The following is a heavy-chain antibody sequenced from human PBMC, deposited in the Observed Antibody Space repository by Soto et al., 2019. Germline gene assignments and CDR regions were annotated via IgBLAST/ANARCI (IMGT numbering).Heavy chain of an antibody. D-gene: IGHD2-15*01. CDR1: GFTFSSYT. J-gene: IGHJ3*02. CDR2: IVGSGGST. Sequence: PGGSLRLSCAASGFTFSSYTMTWVRQAPGERLEWVSSIVGSGGSTYYADSVKGRFTISRDNSKNTLYLQMNSLRAEDTAVYYCAKDRGIVVVVAARDAFDIWGQGTMVTVSS. V-gene: IGHV3-23*01. CDR3: AKDRGIVVVVAARDAFDI.